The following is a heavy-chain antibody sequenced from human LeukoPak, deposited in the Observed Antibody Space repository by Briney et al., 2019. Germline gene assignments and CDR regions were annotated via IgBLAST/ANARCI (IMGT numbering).Heavy chain of an antibody. D-gene: IGHD3-3*01. CDR3: ARHVASYDFDH. CDR1: GGSISRTSYY. J-gene: IGHJ5*02. Sequence: PSETLSLTCTVSGGSISRTSYYWGWIRQPPGKGLEWIGSIYNSGSTYYNPSLKSRVTVSVDRTKNQFSLKLNSATAADTAMYYCARHVASYDFDHWGQGTLVTVSS. V-gene: IGHV4-39*01. CDR2: IYNSGST.